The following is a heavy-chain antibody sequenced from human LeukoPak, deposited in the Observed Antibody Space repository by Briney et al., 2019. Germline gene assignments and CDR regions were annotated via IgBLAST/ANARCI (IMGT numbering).Heavy chain of an antibody. CDR3: VRDTTTVTTRAFDI. J-gene: IGHJ3*02. V-gene: IGHV3-30-3*01. Sequence: GGSLRLSCAVFGFTFSSHTMHSVRQAPGKGLEWVALISYDGSNNNYADSVKGRFTISRGTSKKTLYLQMNSLRAEDTAVYYCVRDTTTVTTRAFDIWGQGIMVTVSS. CDR1: GFTFSSHT. CDR2: ISYDGSNN. D-gene: IGHD4-17*01.